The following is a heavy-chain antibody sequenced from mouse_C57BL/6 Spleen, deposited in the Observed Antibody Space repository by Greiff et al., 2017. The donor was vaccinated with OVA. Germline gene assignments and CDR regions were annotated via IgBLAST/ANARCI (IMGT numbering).Heavy chain of an antibody. J-gene: IGHJ3*01. D-gene: IGHD2-5*01. CDR1: GYTFTDYY. CDR2: INPNNGGT. Sequence: EVQLQQSGPELVKPGASVKISCKASGYTFTDYYMNWVKQSHGKSLEWIGDINPNNGGTIYNQKFKGKATLTVDKTSSTAYMELRSMTSEDSAVYYCAKHANSNYATWFAYWGQGTLVTVSA. V-gene: IGHV1-26*01. CDR3: AKHANSNYATWFAY.